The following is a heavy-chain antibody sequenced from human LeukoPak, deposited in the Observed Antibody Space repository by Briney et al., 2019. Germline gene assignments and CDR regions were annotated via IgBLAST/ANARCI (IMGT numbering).Heavy chain of an antibody. D-gene: IGHD2-2*01. CDR1: GYTFTSYG. Sequence: ASVTVSCKASGYTFTSYGISWVRQAPGQGLEWMGWISAYNGNTNYAQKLQGRVTMATDTSTSTAYMELRSLRSDDTAVYYCARAGNSPAAAHYYYMDVWGKGTTVTVSS. J-gene: IGHJ6*03. CDR2: ISAYNGNT. V-gene: IGHV1-18*01. CDR3: ARAGNSPAAAHYYYMDV.